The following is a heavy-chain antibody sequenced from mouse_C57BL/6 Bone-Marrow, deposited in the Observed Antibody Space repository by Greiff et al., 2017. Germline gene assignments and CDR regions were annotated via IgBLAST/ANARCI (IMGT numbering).Heavy chain of an antibody. CDR1: GYTFTSYG. D-gene: IGHD2-4*01. V-gene: IGHV1-81*01. CDR2: IYPRSGNT. Sequence: QVQLQQSGAELARPGASVKLSCKASGYTFTSYGISWVKQRTGQGLEWIGEIYPRSGNTYYNEKFKGKATLTADKSSSTAYMELRSLTSEDSAVYFCAREGGDYDEGGAMDYWGQGTSVTVSS. J-gene: IGHJ4*01. CDR3: AREGGDYDEGGAMDY.